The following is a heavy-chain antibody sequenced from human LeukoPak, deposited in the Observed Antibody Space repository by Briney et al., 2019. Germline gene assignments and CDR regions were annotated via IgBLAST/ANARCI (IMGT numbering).Heavy chain of an antibody. CDR3: ARDARYIAAAPFDY. J-gene: IGHJ4*02. CDR1: RFTFSNYW. CDR2: IKQDGSEK. Sequence: GGSLRLSCTASRFTFSNYWMSWVRQAPGKGLEWVANIKQDGSEKYYVDSVRGRFTISRDNAKNSLYLQMNSLRAEDTAVYYCARDARYIAAAPFDYWGQGTLVTVSS. D-gene: IGHD6-13*01. V-gene: IGHV3-7*01.